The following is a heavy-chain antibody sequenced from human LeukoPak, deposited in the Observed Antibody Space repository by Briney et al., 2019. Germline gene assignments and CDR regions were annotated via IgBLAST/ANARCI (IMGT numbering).Heavy chain of an antibody. CDR1: GYTFNTYD. V-gene: IGHV1-18*01. J-gene: IGHJ4*02. Sequence: GASVKVSCKTSGYTFNTYDTSWVRQAPGQGLEWMGWISTYSGNTNYAQNLQGRVTMTTDTSTCTAYMELRSLRSDDTAIYYCARGKISSGGFHYWGQGTLVTVSS. CDR2: ISTYSGNT. D-gene: IGHD2-15*01. CDR3: ARGKISSGGFHY.